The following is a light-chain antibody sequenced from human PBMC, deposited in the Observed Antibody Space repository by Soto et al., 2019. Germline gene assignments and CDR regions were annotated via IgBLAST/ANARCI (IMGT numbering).Light chain of an antibody. CDR3: KPYNNWPLT. J-gene: IGKJ4*01. Sequence: EVVMRQSPATLSVSPGEVWTLYSTSSQGIGDTLAWYQHKPGQTPRLLIYDTSTRATGVPTRFSGSRSGAEFTLTINSLQSEDFAVYYCKPYNNWPLTFGRGTKVDIK. CDR2: DTS. CDR1: QGIGDT. V-gene: IGKV3-15*01.